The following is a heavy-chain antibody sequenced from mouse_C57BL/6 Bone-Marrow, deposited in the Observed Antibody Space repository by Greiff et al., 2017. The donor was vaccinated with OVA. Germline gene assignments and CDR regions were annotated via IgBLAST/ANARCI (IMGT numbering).Heavy chain of an antibody. D-gene: IGHD1-1*01. J-gene: IGHJ1*03. CDR1: GYSITSGYY. Sequence: EVQLQQSGPGLVKPSQSLSLTCSVTGYSITSGYYWNWIRQFPGNKLEWMGYISYDGSNNYNPSLKNRISITRDTSKNQFFLKLNSVTTEDTATYYCARALYGSSYVRYWYFDVWGTGTTVTVSS. CDR2: ISYDGSN. CDR3: ARALYGSSYVRYWYFDV. V-gene: IGHV3-6*01.